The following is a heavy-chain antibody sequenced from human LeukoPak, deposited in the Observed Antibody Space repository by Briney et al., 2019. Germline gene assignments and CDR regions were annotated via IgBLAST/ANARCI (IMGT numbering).Heavy chain of an antibody. CDR1: GFTFSSYG. CDR2: ISYDGSNK. D-gene: IGHD3-10*01. V-gene: IGHV3-30*18. J-gene: IGHJ6*02. Sequence: GGSLRLSCAACGFTFSSYGMHWVRQAPGKGLEWVAVISYDGSNKYYADSVKGRFTISRDNSKNTLYLQMNSLRAEDTAVYYCAKDKLWFGESSYGMDVWGQGTTVTVYS. CDR3: AKDKLWFGESSYGMDV.